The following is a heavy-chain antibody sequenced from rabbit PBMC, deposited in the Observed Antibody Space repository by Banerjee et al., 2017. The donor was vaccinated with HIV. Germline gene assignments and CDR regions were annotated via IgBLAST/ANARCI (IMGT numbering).Heavy chain of an antibody. J-gene: IGHJ4*01. D-gene: IGHD8-1*01. CDR3: ARGYVGNSYYPGIYYFDL. CDR2: MDGGSSGSA. V-gene: IGHV1S45*01. CDR1: GFDLSSYYY. Sequence: QEQLEESGGGLVKPEGSLTLTCKASGFDLSSYYYMCWVRQAPGKGLEWIACMDGGSSGSAYYASWAKGRFTISIASSTTVTLQMTSLTVADTATYFCARGYVGNSYYPGIYYFDLWGPGTLVTVS.